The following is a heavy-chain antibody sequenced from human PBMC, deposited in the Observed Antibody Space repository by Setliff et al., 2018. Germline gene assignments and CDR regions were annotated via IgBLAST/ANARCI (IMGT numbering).Heavy chain of an antibody. CDR1: GDTFSTYA. J-gene: IGHJ4*02. V-gene: IGHV1-18*01. CDR3: SRLVRYCSRTSCQRTSGDEV. CDR2: IGVYSGNT. D-gene: IGHD2-8*01. Sequence: ASVKVSCKASGDTFSTYALSWVRQAPGQGLEWLGWIGVYSGNTYTAQRFQGRVTMTTVTSTNMAYLELRGLRSDDTAVYYCSRLVRYCSRTSCQRTSGDEVWGQGTLVTVSS.